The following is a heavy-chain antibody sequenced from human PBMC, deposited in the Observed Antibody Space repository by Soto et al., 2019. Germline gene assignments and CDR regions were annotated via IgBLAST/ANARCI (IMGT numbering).Heavy chain of an antibody. D-gene: IGHD3-9*01. J-gene: IGHJ3*02. CDR2: IRGSGGAT. Sequence: EVQLLESGGGLVQPGGSLRLSCAASGFTLISYDMGWVRQAPGRGLEWISLIRGSGGATFHADSVEGRLTISRDISKNTLYLQMNSLRAEDSAVYYCAKDRGDNAGYPAFDIWGQGTMVTVSS. CDR1: GFTLISYD. V-gene: IGHV3-23*01. CDR3: AKDRGDNAGYPAFDI.